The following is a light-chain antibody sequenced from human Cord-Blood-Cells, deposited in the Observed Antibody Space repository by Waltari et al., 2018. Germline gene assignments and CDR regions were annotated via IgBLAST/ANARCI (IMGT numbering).Light chain of an antibody. CDR2: GAS. Sequence: EIVITQPPATLSVSPGARATLSCRASQSVSSNLAWYQQKTGQDPRLLIYGASTRATGIPARFSGSGSGTAFTLTISSLQSEDFAVYYCQQYNKWPPLTFGGGTKVEIK. J-gene: IGKJ4*01. V-gene: IGKV3-15*01. CDR1: QSVSSN. CDR3: QQYNKWPPLT.